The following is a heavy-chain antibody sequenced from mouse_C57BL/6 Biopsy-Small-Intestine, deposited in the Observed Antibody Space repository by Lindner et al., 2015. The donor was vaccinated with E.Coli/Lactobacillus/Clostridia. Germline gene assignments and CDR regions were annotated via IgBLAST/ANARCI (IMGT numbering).Heavy chain of an antibody. Sequence: VQLQESGPELVKPGASVKISCKASGYAFSSSWMNWVKQRPGKGLEWIGQIYPGDGDTNYNGKFKGKATLTADKSSSTAYMQLSSLTSEDSAVYFCARSGYYYFDYWGQGTTLTVSS. CDR3: ARSGYYYFDY. D-gene: IGHD3-1*01. CDR1: GYAFSSSW. J-gene: IGHJ2*01. CDR2: IYPGDGDT. V-gene: IGHV1-80*01.